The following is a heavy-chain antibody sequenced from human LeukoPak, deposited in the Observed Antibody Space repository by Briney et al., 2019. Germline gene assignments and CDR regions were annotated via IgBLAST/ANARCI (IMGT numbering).Heavy chain of an antibody. CDR2: IYHSGST. J-gene: IGHJ4*02. CDR3: ARDPGLGAGSYYGY. Sequence: TSETLSLTCAVSGGSISSSNWWSWVRQPPGKGLEWIGEIYHSGSTNYNPSLKGRVTISVDKSKNQFSLKLSSVTAADTAVYYCARDPGLGAGSYYGYWGQGTLVTVSS. V-gene: IGHV4-4*02. D-gene: IGHD1-26*01. CDR1: GGSISSSNW.